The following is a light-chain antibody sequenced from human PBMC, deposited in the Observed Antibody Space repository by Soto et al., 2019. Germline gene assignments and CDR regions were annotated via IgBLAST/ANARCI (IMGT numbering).Light chain of an antibody. CDR2: DAS. CDR1: QDISSY. CDR3: QHYYRGIT. Sequence: DNQMTQSPSSLSASVGDRVTITCQASQDISSYLNWYQQKSGKAPKLLTYDASNLDTGVPSRFSVSGSETDFTFTISILQPEDIATYYCQHYYRGITFGPGTKVDIK. J-gene: IGKJ3*01. V-gene: IGKV1-33*01.